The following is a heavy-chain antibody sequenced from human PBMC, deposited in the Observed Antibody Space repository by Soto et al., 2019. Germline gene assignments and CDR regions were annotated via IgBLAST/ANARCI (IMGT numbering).Heavy chain of an antibody. V-gene: IGHV3-48*01. CDR3: ASLFRGIVVVPAVKGQAVFVF. CDR1: GFTFSSYS. D-gene: IGHD2-2*01. CDR2: ISSSSSTI. J-gene: IGHJ4*03. Sequence: GGSLRLSCAAAGFTFSSYSMNWVRQAPGKGLEWVSYISSSSSTIYYADSVKGRFTISRDNAKNSLYLQINSLRAEDTAVYYCASLFRGIVVVPAVKGQAVFVFWGHGTLVPVSP.